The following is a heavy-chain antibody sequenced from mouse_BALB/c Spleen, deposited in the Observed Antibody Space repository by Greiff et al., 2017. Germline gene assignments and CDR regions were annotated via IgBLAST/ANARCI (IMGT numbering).Heavy chain of an antibody. D-gene: IGHD1-1*01. CDR3: ARITTRFAY. Sequence: QVQLQQPGAELVKPGASVKLSCKASGYTFTSYWMHWVKQRPGQGLEWIGDIYPGGGYTNYNEKFKGKATLTADTSSSTAYMQLSSLTSEDSAIYYCARITTRFAYWGQGTLVAVSA. CDR1: GYTFTSYW. CDR2: IYPGGGYT. J-gene: IGHJ3*01. V-gene: IGHV1-55*01.